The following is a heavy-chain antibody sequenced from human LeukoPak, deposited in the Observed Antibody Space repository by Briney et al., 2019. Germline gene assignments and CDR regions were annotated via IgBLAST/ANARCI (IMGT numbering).Heavy chain of an antibody. CDR2: IIPILGIA. V-gene: IGHV1-69*04. D-gene: IGHD5-18*01. CDR3: ARDGVGYSYGDY. CDR1: GGTFSSYA. J-gene: IGHJ4*02. Sequence: ASVKVSCKASGGTFSSYAISWVRQAPGQGLEWMGRIIPILGIANYAQKFQGRVTITADKSTSTAYMELSSLRSEDTAVYYCARDGVGYSYGDYWGQGTLVTVSS.